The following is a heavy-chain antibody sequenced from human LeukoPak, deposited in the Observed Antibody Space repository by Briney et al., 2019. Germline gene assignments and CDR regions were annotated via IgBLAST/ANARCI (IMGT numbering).Heavy chain of an antibody. CDR3: ASLVWFGESYRYNWFDP. Sequence: SETLSLTCTVSGGSISSSSYYWGWIRQPPGKGLEWIGSIYYSGSTYYNPSLKSRVTISVDTPKNQFSLKLSSVTAADTAVYYCASLVWFGESYRYNWFDPWGQGTLVTVSS. V-gene: IGHV4-39*07. CDR2: IYYSGST. D-gene: IGHD3-10*01. J-gene: IGHJ5*02. CDR1: GGSISSSSYY.